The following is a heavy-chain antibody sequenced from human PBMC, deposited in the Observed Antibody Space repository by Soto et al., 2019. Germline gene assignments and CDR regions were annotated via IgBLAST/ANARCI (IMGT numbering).Heavy chain of an antibody. CDR2: IYYGGST. D-gene: IGHD3-10*01. V-gene: IGHV4-59*08. Sequence: QVQLQESGPGLVKPSETLSLTCTVSGGSISSYSWSCIRQPPGRGLEWIGYIYYGGSTNYNPSLESRVSISVDTSKNQFSLQLTSVTAADTAVYYCASIGDGYNTDYWGQGTLVTVSS. CDR3: ASIGDGYNTDY. J-gene: IGHJ4*02. CDR1: GGSISSYS.